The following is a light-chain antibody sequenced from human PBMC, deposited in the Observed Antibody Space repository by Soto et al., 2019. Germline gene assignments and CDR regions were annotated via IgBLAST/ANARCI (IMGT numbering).Light chain of an antibody. CDR2: GNN. J-gene: IGLJ3*02. CDR1: SPNIGAGYD. Sequence: QSVLTQPPSVSGAPGQTVTISCAGSSPNIGAGYDVHWYHHLPGTAPKLLIYGNNNRPSGVPDRFSGSKSGTSASLAITGLQAEDDADYYCQSYDNSLSAWVFGGGTKVTVL. V-gene: IGLV1-40*01. CDR3: QSYDNSLSAWV.